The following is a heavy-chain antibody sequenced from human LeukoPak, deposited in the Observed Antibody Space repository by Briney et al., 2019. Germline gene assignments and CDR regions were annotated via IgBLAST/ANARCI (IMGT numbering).Heavy chain of an antibody. Sequence: SETLSLTCTASGGSISSGSYYWSWIRQLPGKGLEWIGYIYYSGSTYYNPSLKSRVTISVDTSKNQFSLKLSSVTAADTAVYYCARYYDSSGDFDYWGQGTLVTVSS. CDR2: IYYSGST. V-gene: IGHV4-31*03. J-gene: IGHJ4*02. CDR1: GGSISSGSYY. D-gene: IGHD3-22*01. CDR3: ARYYDSSGDFDY.